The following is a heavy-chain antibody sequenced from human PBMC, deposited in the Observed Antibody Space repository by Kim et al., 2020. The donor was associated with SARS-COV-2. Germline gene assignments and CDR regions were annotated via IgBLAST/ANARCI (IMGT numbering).Heavy chain of an antibody. J-gene: IGHJ4*02. V-gene: IGHV1-8*01. Sequence: SAQKFQGRHTMTRNTSITTAYMELSSLRSEDTAVYYCARRNTVTTRTLDYWGQGTLVTVSS. CDR3: ARRNTVTTRTLDY. D-gene: IGHD4-17*01.